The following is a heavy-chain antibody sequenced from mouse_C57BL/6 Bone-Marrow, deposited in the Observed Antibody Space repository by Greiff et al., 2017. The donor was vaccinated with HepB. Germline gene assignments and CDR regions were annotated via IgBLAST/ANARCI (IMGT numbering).Heavy chain of an antibody. CDR1: GFTFSDAW. Sequence: EVKLQESGGGLVQPGGSMKLSCAASGFTFSDAWMDWVRQSPEKGLEWVAEIRNKANNHATYYAESVKGRFTISRDDSKSSVYLQMNSLRAEDTGIYYCTHKSYWYFDVWGTGTTVTVSS. V-gene: IGHV6-6*01. CDR2: IRNKANNHAT. CDR3: THKSYWYFDV. J-gene: IGHJ1*03.